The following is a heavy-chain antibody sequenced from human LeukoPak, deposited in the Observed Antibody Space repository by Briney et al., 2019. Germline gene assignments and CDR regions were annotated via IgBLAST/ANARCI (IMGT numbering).Heavy chain of an antibody. J-gene: IGHJ5*02. CDR2: INHSGST. CDR1: GGSFSGYF. CDR3: ARVPGIAVAGKGWFDP. Sequence: PSETLSLTCAVYGGSFSGYFWSWIRQPPGKGLEWIGEINHSGSTNYNPSLKSRVTISVDTSKNQFSLKLSSVTAADTAVYYCARVPGIAVAGKGWFDPWGQGTLVTVSS. V-gene: IGHV4-34*01. D-gene: IGHD6-19*01.